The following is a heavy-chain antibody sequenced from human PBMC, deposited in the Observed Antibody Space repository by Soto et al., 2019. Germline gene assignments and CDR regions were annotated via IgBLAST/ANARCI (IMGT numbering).Heavy chain of an antibody. D-gene: IGHD2-2*01. CDR2: ISSNGGST. CDR1: GFTFSSYA. CDR3: ASESTMTKDAFDI. J-gene: IGHJ3*02. Sequence: GGSLRLSCAASGFTFSSYAMHWVRQAPGKGLEYVSAISSNGGSTYYANSVKGRFTISRDNSKNTLYLQMGSLRAEDMAVYYCASESTMTKDAFDIWGQGTMVTVSS. V-gene: IGHV3-64*01.